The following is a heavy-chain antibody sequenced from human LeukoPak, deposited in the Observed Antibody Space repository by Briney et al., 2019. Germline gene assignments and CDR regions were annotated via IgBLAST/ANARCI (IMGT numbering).Heavy chain of an antibody. CDR3: ARDRRNTGDADYYFDY. CDR2: IYSGGST. D-gene: IGHD7-27*01. J-gene: IGHJ4*02. Sequence: PGGSLRLSCAASGFTVSSNYMSWVRQAPGKGLEWVSVIYSGGSTYYADSVKGRFTISRDNSKNTLYLQMNSLRAEDTAVYYCARDRRNTGDADYYFDYWGQGTLVTVSS. CDR1: GFTVSSNY. V-gene: IGHV3-66*02.